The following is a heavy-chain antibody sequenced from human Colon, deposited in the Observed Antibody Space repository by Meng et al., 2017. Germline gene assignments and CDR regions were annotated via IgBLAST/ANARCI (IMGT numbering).Heavy chain of an antibody. Sequence: QVQLQQWGAGLLKPSETLSLTCAVYGGSFSGYYWSWIRQPPGKGLEWIGEIDHSGSTNYNPSLKSRATISVDTSKNQFSLKLNSVTAADTAVHYCARVSSATSHPRFDPWGQGTLVTVSS. CDR3: ARVSSATSHPRFDP. CDR1: GGSFSGYY. J-gene: IGHJ5*02. CDR2: IDHSGST. V-gene: IGHV4-34*01. D-gene: IGHD3-10*02.